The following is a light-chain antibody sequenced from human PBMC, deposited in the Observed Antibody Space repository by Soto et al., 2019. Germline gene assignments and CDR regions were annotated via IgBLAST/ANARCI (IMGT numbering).Light chain of an antibody. CDR1: PSVSSRY. Sequence: EILLTQSPGTLSLSPGERATLSCRASPSVSSRYLAWYQQKPGQAPRLLIYGASSRATGIPDRFSGTGSETAFSLTISRLEPEDFAVYYCQQYGSSPYTFGLGTKREIK. CDR2: GAS. J-gene: IGKJ2*01. CDR3: QQYGSSPYT. V-gene: IGKV3-20*01.